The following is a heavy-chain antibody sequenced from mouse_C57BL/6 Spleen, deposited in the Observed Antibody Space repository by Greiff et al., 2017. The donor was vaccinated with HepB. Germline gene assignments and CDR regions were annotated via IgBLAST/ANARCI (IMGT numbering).Heavy chain of an antibody. CDR2: IRNKANGYTT. J-gene: IGHJ1*03. CDR1: GFTFTDYY. CDR3: ARYNYGSDWYFDV. D-gene: IGHD1-1*01. Sequence: DVMLVESGGGLVQPGGSLSLSCAASGFTFTDYYMSWVRQPPGKALEWLGFIRNKANGYTTEYSASVKGRFTISRDNSQSILYLQMNALRAEDSATYYCARYNYGSDWYFDVWGTGTTVTVSS. V-gene: IGHV7-3*01.